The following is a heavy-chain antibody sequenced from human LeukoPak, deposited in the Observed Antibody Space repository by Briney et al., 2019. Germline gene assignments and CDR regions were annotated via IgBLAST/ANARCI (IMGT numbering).Heavy chain of an antibody. D-gene: IGHD3-22*01. CDR2: ISGSGGST. CDR1: GFTFSSYA. CDR3: AKGGPYYYDSSGYSPLDY. J-gene: IGHJ4*02. Sequence: GGSLRLSCAASGFTFSSYAMSWVRQAPGKGLEWVSAISGSGGSTYYADSVKGRFTISRDNSKNTLYLQMNSLRAEDTAVYYCAKGGPYYYDSSGYSPLDYWGQGTLVTVSS. V-gene: IGHV3-23*01.